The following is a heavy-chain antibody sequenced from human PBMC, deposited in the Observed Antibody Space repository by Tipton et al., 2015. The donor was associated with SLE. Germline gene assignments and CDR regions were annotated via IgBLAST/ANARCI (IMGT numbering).Heavy chain of an antibody. D-gene: IGHD5-18*01. V-gene: IGHV3-48*01. CDR2: ISSSSSTI. Sequence: GSLRLSCAASGFTFSSYSMNWVRQAPGKGLEWVSYISSSSSTIYYADSVKGRFTISRDNAKNSLYLQMNSLRAEDTAVYYCASSYGYDAFDIWGQGTMVTVSS. CDR1: GFTFSSYS. CDR3: ASSYGYDAFDI. J-gene: IGHJ3*02.